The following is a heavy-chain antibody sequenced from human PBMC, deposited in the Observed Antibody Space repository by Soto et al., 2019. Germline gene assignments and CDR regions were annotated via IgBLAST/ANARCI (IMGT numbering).Heavy chain of an antibody. CDR1: GFTFSSYA. Sequence: EVQLLESGGGLVQPGGSLRLSCAASGFTFSSYAMSWVRQAPGKGLEWVSAISGSGGSTYYADSVKGRFTISREHSKNTLYLQMNSLRAEDTAVYYCAKDLRDIVLMVYATYAFDFWGQGTMVTVSS. V-gene: IGHV3-23*01. J-gene: IGHJ3*01. D-gene: IGHD2-8*01. CDR3: AKDLRDIVLMVYATYAFDF. CDR2: ISGSGGST.